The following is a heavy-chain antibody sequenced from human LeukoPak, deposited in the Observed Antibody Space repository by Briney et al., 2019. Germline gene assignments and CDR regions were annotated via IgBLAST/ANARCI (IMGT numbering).Heavy chain of an antibody. Sequence: ASVKVSCKASGYTFTGYYMHWVRQAPGQGLEWMGWFNPNSGGTNYAQKFQGRVTMTRDTSISTAYMELSRLRSDDTAVYYCARYQVAGNWFDPWGQGTLVTVSS. CDR2: FNPNSGGT. V-gene: IGHV1-2*02. J-gene: IGHJ5*02. CDR1: GYTFTGYY. D-gene: IGHD2-2*01. CDR3: ARYQVAGNWFDP.